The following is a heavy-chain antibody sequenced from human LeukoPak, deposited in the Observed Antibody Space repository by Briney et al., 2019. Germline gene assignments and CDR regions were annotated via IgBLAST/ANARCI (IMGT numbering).Heavy chain of an antibody. Sequence: ASVKDSCKASGYTFTSYDINWVRQATGQGLEWMGWMNPNSGNTGCAQKFQGRVTMTRDTSISTAYMELSSLRSEDTAVYYCARSKALRLDDIYYWGQGTLVTVSS. CDR2: MNPNSGNT. J-gene: IGHJ4*02. CDR3: ARSKALRLDDIYY. V-gene: IGHV1-8*01. CDR1: GYTFTSYD. D-gene: IGHD3-9*01.